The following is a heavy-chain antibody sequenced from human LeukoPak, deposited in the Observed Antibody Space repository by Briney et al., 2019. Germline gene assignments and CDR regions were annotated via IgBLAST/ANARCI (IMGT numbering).Heavy chain of an antibody. CDR1: GFTFSKAW. V-gene: IGHV3-7*03. J-gene: IGHJ6*02. Sequence: AGGSLRLSCAASGFTFSKAWMNWARQAPGKGLEWVASINHNGNVNYYVDSVKGRFTISRDSAKNSLYLQMSNLRAEDTAVYFCARGGGLDVWGQGATVTVSS. CDR2: INHNGNVN. CDR3: ARGGGLDV. D-gene: IGHD3-16*01.